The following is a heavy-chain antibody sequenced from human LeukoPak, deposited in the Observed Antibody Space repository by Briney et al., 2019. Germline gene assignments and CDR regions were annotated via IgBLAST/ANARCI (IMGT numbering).Heavy chain of an antibody. CDR2: IIPIFGTA. CDR1: GGTFSSYA. J-gene: IGHJ3*02. Sequence: VASVKVSCKASGGTFSSYAISWVRQAPGQGLEWMGGIIPIFGTANYAQKFQGRVTITADESTSTAYMELSSLRSEDTAVYYCARAIVVVTARNAFDIWGQGTMVTVSS. D-gene: IGHD2-21*02. CDR3: ARAIVVVTARNAFDI. V-gene: IGHV1-69*13.